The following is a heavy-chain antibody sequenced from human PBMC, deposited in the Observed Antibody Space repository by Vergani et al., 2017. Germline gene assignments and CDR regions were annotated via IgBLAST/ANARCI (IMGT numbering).Heavy chain of an antibody. D-gene: IGHD3-22*01. CDR3: ARRSSSYYFDI. J-gene: IGHJ5*02. Sequence: QVNLQESGPGLVKPSETLSLTCAVSGDSISSGNNWGWIRQPPGKGLEWISSVSHSGDTYFNPSLKGRVSISMDTSKNHFFLTLSSVTAADTAMYYCARRSSSYYFDILGQGVLITVSS. CDR1: GDSISSGNN. CDR2: VSHSGDT. V-gene: IGHV4-38-2*01.